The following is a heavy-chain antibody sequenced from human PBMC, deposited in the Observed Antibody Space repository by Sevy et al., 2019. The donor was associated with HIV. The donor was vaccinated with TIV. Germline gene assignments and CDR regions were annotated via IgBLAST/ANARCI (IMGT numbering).Heavy chain of an antibody. CDR2: ISGSGGST. Sequence: GESLKISCAASGFTFSSYAMSWVRQAPGKGLEWVSAISGSGGSTYYADSVKGRFTISRDNSKNTPYLQMNILRAEDTAVYYWSKDAFYGDYINYYYYYMDVWGKGTTVTVSS. D-gene: IGHD4-17*01. J-gene: IGHJ6*03. V-gene: IGHV3-23*01. CDR1: GFTFSSYA. CDR3: SKDAFYGDYINYYYYYMDV.